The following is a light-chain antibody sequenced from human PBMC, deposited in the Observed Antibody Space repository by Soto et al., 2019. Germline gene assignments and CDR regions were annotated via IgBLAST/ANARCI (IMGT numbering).Light chain of an antibody. J-gene: IGKJ1*01. V-gene: IGKV3-15*01. CDR1: QSVSSN. CDR2: GAS. Sequence: EIVITQSPATLSVSPLERATLSCMASQSVSSNLAWYQQKPGQAPRLLIYGASTRATGIPARFSGSGSGTEFTLTISSLQSEDFAVYYCQQYNNWPRTFGQGTTVDIK. CDR3: QQYNNWPRT.